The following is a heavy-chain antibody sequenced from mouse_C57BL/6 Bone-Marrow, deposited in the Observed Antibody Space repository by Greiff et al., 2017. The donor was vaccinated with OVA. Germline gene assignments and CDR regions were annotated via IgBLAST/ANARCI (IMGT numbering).Heavy chain of an antibody. CDR1: GYTFTSYW. J-gene: IGHJ2*01. CDR3: ACLDSVFGF. CDR2: IYPSDSET. D-gene: IGHD2-10*02. V-gene: IGHV1-61*01. Sequence: QVQLQQPGAELVRPGSSVKLSCKASGYTFTSYWMDWVKQRPGQGLEWIGNIYPSDSETHYNQKFKDKATLTVDKSSSTAYMQLSSLTSEDSAVYFCACLDSVFGFWGQSTTLPGSS.